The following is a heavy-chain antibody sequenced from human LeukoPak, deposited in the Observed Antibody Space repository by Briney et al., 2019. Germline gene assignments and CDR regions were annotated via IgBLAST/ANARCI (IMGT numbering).Heavy chain of an antibody. V-gene: IGHV1-2*02. CDR1: RYIFTPYF. D-gene: IGHD1-7*01. CDR3: ARVLITGTTELFDF. CDR2: FNLNNGGT. J-gene: IGHJ4*02. Sequence: GSVKVSCKASRYIFTPYFMHSVGQAARHEREWMGWFNLNNGGTEYAQKLQARVTMPLDTSISTAYLALNRLTSADTAVYYCARVLITGTTELFDFWGQGTLVTVSS.